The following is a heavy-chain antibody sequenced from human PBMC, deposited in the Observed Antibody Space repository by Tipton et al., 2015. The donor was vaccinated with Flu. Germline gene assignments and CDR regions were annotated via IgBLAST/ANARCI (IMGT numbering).Heavy chain of an antibody. J-gene: IGHJ4*02. CDR3: ASWGWGDDY. CDR1: GYFISSGYF. CDR2: FHQTKNT. D-gene: IGHD7-27*01. V-gene: IGHV4-38-2*02. Sequence: TLSLTCTVSGYFISSGYFWGWIRQPPGKGLEWIGSFHQTKNTHYNPSLRSRVTISADTSKNQFSLKLSSVTAADTAVYYCASWGWGDDYWGQGTLVTVSS.